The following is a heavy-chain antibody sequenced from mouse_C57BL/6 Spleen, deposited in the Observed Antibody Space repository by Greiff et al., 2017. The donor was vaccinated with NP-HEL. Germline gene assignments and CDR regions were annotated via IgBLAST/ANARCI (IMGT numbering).Heavy chain of an antibody. CDR1: GYAFSSSW. CDR2: IYPGDGDT. Sequence: QVQLQQSGPELVKPGASVKISCKASGYAFSSSWMNWVKQRPGKGLEWIGRIYPGDGDTNYNGKFKGKATLTADKSSSTAYMQLSSLTSEDSAVYFCARDGGWLLTAYWGQGTLVTVSA. V-gene: IGHV1-82*01. CDR3: ARDGGWLLTAY. J-gene: IGHJ3*01. D-gene: IGHD2-3*01.